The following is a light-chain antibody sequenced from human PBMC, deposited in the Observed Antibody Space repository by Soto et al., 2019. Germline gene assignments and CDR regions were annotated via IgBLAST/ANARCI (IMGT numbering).Light chain of an antibody. V-gene: IGKV4-1*01. CDR2: WAS. CDR3: QQYYSAPWT. Sequence: DIVMTQSPDSLAVSLGERATINCKSSQNILYSSNNKNYLAWYQQKPGQPPQLLIYWASTRESGVPDRFSGSGSGTDFTLTISSLQAEDVAVYYCQQYYSAPWTFGQGTKVEIK. J-gene: IGKJ1*01. CDR1: QNILYSSNNKNY.